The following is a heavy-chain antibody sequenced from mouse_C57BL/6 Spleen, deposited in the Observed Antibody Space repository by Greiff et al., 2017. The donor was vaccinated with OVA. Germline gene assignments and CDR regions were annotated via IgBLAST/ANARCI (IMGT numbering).Heavy chain of an antibody. CDR3: ARHDWDVNYFDY. V-gene: IGHV1-62-2*01. Sequence: QVQLKESGAELVKPGASVKLSCKASGYTFTEYTIHWVKQRSGQGLEWIGWFYPGSGSIKYNEKFKDKATWTADKSSSTVYMELSRLTSEDSAVYFCARHDWDVNYFDYWGQGTTLTVSS. CDR1: GYTFTEYT. J-gene: IGHJ2*01. D-gene: IGHD4-1*01. CDR2: FYPGSGSI.